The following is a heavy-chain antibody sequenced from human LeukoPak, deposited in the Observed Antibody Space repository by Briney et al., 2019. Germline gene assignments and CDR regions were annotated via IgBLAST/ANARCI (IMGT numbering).Heavy chain of an antibody. CDR1: GGSFSGYY. V-gene: IGHV4-34*01. D-gene: IGHD3-16*02. J-gene: IGHJ3*02. CDR2: INHSGST. Sequence: SETLSLTCAVYGGSFSGYYWSWIRQPPGKGREGLGEINHSGSTNYNPSLKSRVTISVDTSKNQFSLKLSSVTAADTAVYYCARGVSVSIKAGADAFDIWGQGTMVTVSS. CDR3: ARGVSVSIKAGADAFDI.